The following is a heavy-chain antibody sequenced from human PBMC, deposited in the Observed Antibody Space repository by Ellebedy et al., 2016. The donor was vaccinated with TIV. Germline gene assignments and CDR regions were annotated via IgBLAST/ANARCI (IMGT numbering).Heavy chain of an antibody. CDR2: ISAYNGNT. J-gene: IGHJ4*02. CDR1: GYTFTSYG. CDR3: ARTPEPGYSSGWYRGYFDY. V-gene: IGHV1-18*01. Sequence: ASVKVSXXASGYTFTSYGISWVRQAPGQGLEWMGWISAYNGNTNYAQKLQGRVTMTTDTSTSTAYMELRSLRSDDTAVYYCARTPEPGYSSGWYRGYFDYWGQGTLVTVSS. D-gene: IGHD6-19*01.